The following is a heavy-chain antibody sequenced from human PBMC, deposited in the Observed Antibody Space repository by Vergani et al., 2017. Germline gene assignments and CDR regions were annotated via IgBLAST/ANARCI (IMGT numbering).Heavy chain of an antibody. J-gene: IGHJ4*02. V-gene: IGHV3-9*01. D-gene: IGHD5-24*01. CDR1: GFTFDDYA. CDR2: ISWNSGSI. CDR3: AKELGEMATAYFDY. Sequence: EVQLVESGGGLVQPGRSLRLSCAASGFTFDDYAMHWVRQAPGKGLEWVSGISWNSGSIGYADSVKGRFTISRDNAKNSLYLQMNSLRAEDTALYYCAKELGEMATAYFDYWGQGTLVTVSS.